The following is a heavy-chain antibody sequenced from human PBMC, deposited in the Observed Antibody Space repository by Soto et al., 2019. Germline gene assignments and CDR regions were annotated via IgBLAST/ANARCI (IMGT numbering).Heavy chain of an antibody. CDR1: GFTFSSYS. CDR3: AREADYVNWFDP. CDR2: ISSSSSTI. V-gene: IGHV3-48*01. J-gene: IGHJ5*02. D-gene: IGHD4-17*01. Sequence: GGSLRLSCAASGFTFSSYSMNWVRQAPGKGLEWVSYISSSSSTIYYADSVKGRFTISRDNAKNSLYLQMNSLRAEDTAVYYCAREADYVNWFDPWGQGTLLTVPS.